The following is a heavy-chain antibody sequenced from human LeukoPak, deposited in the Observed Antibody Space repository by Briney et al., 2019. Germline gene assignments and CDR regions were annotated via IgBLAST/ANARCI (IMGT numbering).Heavy chain of an antibody. CDR2: INPNSGVT. CDR1: GYTFTSYY. V-gene: IGHV1-2*04. J-gene: IGHJ6*02. CDR3: ARDLSLAESCGMDV. D-gene: IGHD3-3*02. Sequence: ASVKGSCKASGYTFTSYYMHWVRQAPGQGLEWMGWINPNSGVTNYAQKFQGWVTMTRDTSISTAYIELSRLRSDETAVYYCARDLSLAESCGMDVWGQGTTVTVSS.